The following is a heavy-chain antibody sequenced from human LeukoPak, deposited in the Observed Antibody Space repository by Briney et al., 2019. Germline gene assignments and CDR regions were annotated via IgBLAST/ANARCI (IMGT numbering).Heavy chain of an antibody. D-gene: IGHD4-17*01. V-gene: IGHV3-23*01. CDR2: IRGSDAST. CDR1: YA. Sequence: YAXXXVRQAPGKGLEWVSSIRGSDASTFYADSVKGRFTMSRDNSKSTLYLQMNSLRVGDTAVYYCGRDPNGDYVGAFDFGGQGTLVTVSS. CDR3: GRDPNGDYVGAFDF. J-gene: IGHJ3*01.